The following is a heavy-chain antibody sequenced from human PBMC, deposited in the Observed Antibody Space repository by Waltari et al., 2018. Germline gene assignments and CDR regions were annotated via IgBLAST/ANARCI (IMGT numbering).Heavy chain of an antibody. CDR3: ARDARLINFDY. Sequence: QVQLVQSGSELKNPGASVKISCRTSGYTFSPYSINWLRQAPGQGLEWMGYISTYTGKPTYAQGLTGRFVFSLDTSVSTAYLQIDGLRAEDTGLYYCARDARLINFDYWGQGTLVTVSS. CDR1: GYTFSPYS. J-gene: IGHJ4*02. V-gene: IGHV7-4-1*01. CDR2: ISTYTGKP. D-gene: IGHD3-16*01.